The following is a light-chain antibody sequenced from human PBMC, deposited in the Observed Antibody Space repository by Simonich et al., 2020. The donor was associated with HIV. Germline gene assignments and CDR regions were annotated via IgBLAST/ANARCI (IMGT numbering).Light chain of an antibody. J-gene: IGKJ2*01. CDR2: GAS. CDR1: QIVSNN. V-gene: IGKV3-15*01. Sequence: EIVMTQSPATLSVSPGERATLSCRASQIVSNNLAWYQQKPGQAPRLLIYGASTRATGIPARFSGSGSGTEFTLTISSLQSEDFALYYCQQYNNWPPEYTFGQGTKLEIK. CDR3: QQYNNWPPEYT.